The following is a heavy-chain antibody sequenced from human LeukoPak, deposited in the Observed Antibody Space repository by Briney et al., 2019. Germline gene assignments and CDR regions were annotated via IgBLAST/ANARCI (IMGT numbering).Heavy chain of an antibody. V-gene: IGHV3-48*03. D-gene: IGHD3-10*01. Sequence: QSGGSLRLSCAASGFTFSSYEMNWVRQAPGKGLEWVSYISSSGSTIYYADSVKGRFTISRDNAKNSLYLQMNSLRAGDTAVYYCARDYYGSGSYYRYNWFDPWGQGTLVTVSS. CDR1: GFTFSSYE. CDR2: ISSSGSTI. J-gene: IGHJ5*02. CDR3: ARDYYGSGSYYRYNWFDP.